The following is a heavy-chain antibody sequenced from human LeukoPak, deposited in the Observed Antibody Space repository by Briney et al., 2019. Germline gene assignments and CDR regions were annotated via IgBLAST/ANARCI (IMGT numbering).Heavy chain of an antibody. CDR3: AKVGATPFDY. D-gene: IGHD1-26*01. V-gene: IGHV3-30*18. J-gene: IGHJ4*02. CDR2: ISYDGSNK. CDR1: GFTFSSYG. Sequence: GRPLRLSCAASGFTFSSYGMHWVRQAPGKGLEWVAVISYDGSNKYYADSVKGRFTISRDNSKNTLYLQMNSLRAEDTAVYYCAKVGATPFDYWGQGTLVTVSS.